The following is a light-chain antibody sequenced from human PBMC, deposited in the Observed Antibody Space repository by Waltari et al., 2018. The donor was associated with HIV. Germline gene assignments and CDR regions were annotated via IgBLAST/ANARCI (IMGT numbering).Light chain of an antibody. CDR3: QQYYKWPPFT. Sequence: IIMTQSPATVSGSPGERVTLSCWASQNINTNLAWYQQKPGQPPRLLIFEASTRATGVPDRFSDGGSGADFTLTISSLQSDDYAIYYCQQYYKWPPFTFGRGTKVDVK. CDR2: EAS. J-gene: IGKJ3*01. CDR1: QNINTN. V-gene: IGKV3-15*01.